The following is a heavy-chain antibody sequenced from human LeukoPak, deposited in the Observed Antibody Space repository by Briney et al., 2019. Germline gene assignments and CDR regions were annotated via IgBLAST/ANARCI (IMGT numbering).Heavy chain of an antibody. CDR1: GGYSYY. CDR3: ARGGNQQWLVDY. D-gene: IGHD6-19*01. Sequence: SETLSLTCTVSGGYSYYWSWIRQPPGKGLEWIGDIYYSGNTNYNTNYNPSLKSRVTISVDTSKNQFSLKLSSVTAADTAVYHCARGGNQQWLVDYWGRGTLVTVSS. J-gene: IGHJ4*02. V-gene: IGHV4-59*01. CDR2: IYYSGNT.